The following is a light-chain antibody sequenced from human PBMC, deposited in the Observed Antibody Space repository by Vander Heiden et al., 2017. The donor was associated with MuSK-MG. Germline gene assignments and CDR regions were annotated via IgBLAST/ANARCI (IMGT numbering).Light chain of an antibody. Sequence: QTVVTQEPSFSVSPGGTVQPPCGLSSGPVSTSYYPSCYQQTPGQAPRTLIYSTNTRSSGVPDRFSGSILGNKAALTITGAQADDESDYYCVLYMGSGVWVFGGGTKLTVL. CDR2: STN. CDR1: SGPVSTSYY. CDR3: VLYMGSGVWV. J-gene: IGLJ3*02. V-gene: IGLV8-61*01.